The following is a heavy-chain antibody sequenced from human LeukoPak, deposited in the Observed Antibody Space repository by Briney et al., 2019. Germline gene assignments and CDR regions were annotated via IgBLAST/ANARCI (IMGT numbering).Heavy chain of an antibody. D-gene: IGHD3/OR15-3a*01. V-gene: IGHV3-11*04. Sequence: GGSLRLSCAASGFTFSDYYMSWIRQAPGKGLEWVSYISSSGSTIYYADSVKGRFTISRDNAKNSLHLQMNSLRAEDTAVYYCATMGLKPLPYYFDYWGQGTLVTVSS. CDR1: GFTFSDYY. CDR2: ISSSGSTI. J-gene: IGHJ4*02. CDR3: ATMGLKPLPYYFDY.